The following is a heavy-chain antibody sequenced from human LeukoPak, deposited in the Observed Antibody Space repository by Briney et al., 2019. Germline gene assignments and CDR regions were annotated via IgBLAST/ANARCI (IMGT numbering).Heavy chain of an antibody. CDR1: GFTFNTYT. Sequence: GGSLRLSCAASGFTFNTYTMGWVRQAPGKVLEWVSSISGDGGSTYFADSVKGRFTISRDNSENTLIVQMHSLRAEDTALYHCERARDGYNSLDFWGQGTLVTVSS. V-gene: IGHV3-23*01. CDR2: ISGDGGST. J-gene: IGHJ4*02. CDR3: ERARDGYNSLDF. D-gene: IGHD5-24*01.